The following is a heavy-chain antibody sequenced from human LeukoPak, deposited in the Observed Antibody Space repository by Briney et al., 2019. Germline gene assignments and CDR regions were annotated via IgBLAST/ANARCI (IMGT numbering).Heavy chain of an antibody. J-gene: IGHJ4*02. D-gene: IGHD6-19*01. V-gene: IGHV1-18*01. CDR3: ALDVGGKAVPGTIDY. CDR1: GYTFTDYA. CDR2: IRAYNGDR. Sequence: ASVKISCKASGYTFTDYAFSWVRQVPGQGLEWMGWIRAYNGDRNYPQKFQARVTMTTDTSTSTAYLDLWDLRSDDPGIYYCALDVGGKAVPGTIDYWGEGTLVTVSS.